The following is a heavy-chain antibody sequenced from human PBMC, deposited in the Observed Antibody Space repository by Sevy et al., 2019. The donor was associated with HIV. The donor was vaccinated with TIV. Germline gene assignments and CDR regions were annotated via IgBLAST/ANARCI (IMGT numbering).Heavy chain of an antibody. CDR1: GFTFSSYA. J-gene: IGHJ4*02. Sequence: GGSLRLSCAASGFTFSSYAMSWVRQAPGKGLEWVSAIRGSGISTYYADSVKGRFTISRDNSKNTLYLQMNNLRAEDTAVCYCAKGIGYSGYETDYCGQGTLVTVSS. D-gene: IGHD5-12*01. V-gene: IGHV3-23*01. CDR3: AKGIGYSGYETDY. CDR2: IRGSGIST.